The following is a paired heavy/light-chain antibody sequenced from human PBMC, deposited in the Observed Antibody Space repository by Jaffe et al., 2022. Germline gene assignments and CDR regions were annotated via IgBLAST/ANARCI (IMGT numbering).Light chain of an antibody. CDR2: DAS. Sequence: DIQMTQSPSSLSASVGDRVTITCQANHNISDYLNWYQHKMGQAPRLLIFDASHLRTGVPSRFSGSGSGTHFTLIIATLQPEDFATYYCQQFDSLPLTFGGGTRVEIK. CDR1: HNISDY. CDR3: QQFDSLPLT. J-gene: IGKJ4*01. V-gene: IGKV1-33*01.
Heavy chain of an antibody. CDR1: GFDFSEYS. V-gene: IGHV3-48*04. CDR2: ISSSSTAI. CDR3: ARDPELFEEVLIESYYYMDV. D-gene: IGHD3-22*01. Sequence: EVQLVESGGRVVQPGGSLRLSCEVSGFDFSEYSMNWVRQAPGKGLEWISYISSSSTAIHYADSVKGRFTISRDNAKDSLYLQMNSLKVEDTAVYYCARDPELFEEVLIESYYYMDVWGNGTTV. J-gene: IGHJ6*03.